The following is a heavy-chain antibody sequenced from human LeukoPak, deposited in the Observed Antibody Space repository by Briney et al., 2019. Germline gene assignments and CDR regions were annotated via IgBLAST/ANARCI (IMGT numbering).Heavy chain of an antibody. CDR2: IWYDGSNK. D-gene: IGHD5-12*01. Sequence: GRSLRLSCAASGFTFSSYGMHWVRQAPGKGLEWVAVIWYDGSNKYYADSVKGRFTISRDNSKNTVYLQMNSLRAEDTAVYYCARDRYSGYGGYFDYWGQGTLVTVSS. J-gene: IGHJ4*02. V-gene: IGHV3-33*01. CDR1: GFTFSSYG. CDR3: ARDRYSGYGGYFDY.